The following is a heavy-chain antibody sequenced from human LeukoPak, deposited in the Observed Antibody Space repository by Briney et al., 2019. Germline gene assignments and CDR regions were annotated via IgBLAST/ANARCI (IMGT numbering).Heavy chain of an antibody. Sequence: PGGSLRLSCAASGFTFSSYGMHWVRQAPGKGLEWVAVIRYDGSNKYYADSVKGRFTISRDNSKNTLYLQMNSLRAEDTAVYYCAKDLTHEQWLVNLDYWGQGTLVTVSS. D-gene: IGHD6-19*01. V-gene: IGHV3-30*02. CDR1: GFTFSSYG. CDR3: AKDLTHEQWLVNLDY. J-gene: IGHJ4*02. CDR2: IRYDGSNK.